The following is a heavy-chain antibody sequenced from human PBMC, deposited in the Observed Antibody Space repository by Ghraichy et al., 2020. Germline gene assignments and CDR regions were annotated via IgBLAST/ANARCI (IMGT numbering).Heavy chain of an antibody. CDR1: GFTFSSYG. CDR2: IWYDGSHK. Sequence: GGSLRLSCAASGFTFSSYGMHWVRQAPGKGLEWVAVIWYDGSHKYYADSVKGRFTISRDNSNNTLYLQVNSLRAEDTAVYYCARDQESYDFWSGYSRGPWLDYWGQGTLVTVSS. CDR3: ARDQESYDFWSGYSRGPWLDY. V-gene: IGHV3-33*01. J-gene: IGHJ4*02. D-gene: IGHD3-3*01.